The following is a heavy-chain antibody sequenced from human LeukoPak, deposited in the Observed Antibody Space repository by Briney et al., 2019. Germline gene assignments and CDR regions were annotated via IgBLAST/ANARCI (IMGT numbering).Heavy chain of an antibody. V-gene: IGHV4-38-2*02. Sequence: SETLSLTCAVSGYSISSGYYWGWIRQPPGKGLEWIGSIYHSGSTYCNPSLKSRVTISVDTSKNQFSLKLSSVTAADTAVYYCAREPDTAMVPPFFDYWGQGTLVTVSS. CDR2: IYHSGST. CDR3: AREPDTAMVPPFFDY. CDR1: GYSISSGYY. J-gene: IGHJ4*02. D-gene: IGHD5-18*01.